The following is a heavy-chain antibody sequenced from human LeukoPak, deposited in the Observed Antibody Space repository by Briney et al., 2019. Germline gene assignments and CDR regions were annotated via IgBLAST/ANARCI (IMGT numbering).Heavy chain of an antibody. CDR1: GYTFTGYY. V-gene: IGHV1-2*02. J-gene: IGHJ6*03. CDR2: INPNSGGT. Sequence: GASVKVSCKASGYTFTGYYMHWVRQAPGQGLEWMGWINPNSGGTNYAQKFQGRVTMTRDTSISTAYMELRSLRSDDTAVYYCARDFPIDKSRSYYYYYMDVWGKGTTVTVSS. D-gene: IGHD3-22*01. CDR3: ARDFPIDKSRSYYYYYMDV.